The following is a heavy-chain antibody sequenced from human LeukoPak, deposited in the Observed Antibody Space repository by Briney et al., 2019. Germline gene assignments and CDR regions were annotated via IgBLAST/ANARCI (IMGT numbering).Heavy chain of an antibody. Sequence: SETLSLTCAVYGGSFSGYYWSWIRQPPGKGLEWIGEINHSGSTNYNPSLKSRVTISVDTSKNQVSLRLSSVTAADTAVYYCARHGTISSESYFDYWGQGALVTVSS. V-gene: IGHV4-34*01. CDR1: GGSFSGYY. J-gene: IGHJ4*02. CDR3: ARHGTISSESYFDY. CDR2: INHSGST. D-gene: IGHD1-14*01.